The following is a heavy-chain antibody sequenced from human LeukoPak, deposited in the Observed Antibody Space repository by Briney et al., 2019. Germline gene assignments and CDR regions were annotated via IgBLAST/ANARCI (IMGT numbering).Heavy chain of an antibody. CDR2: ISGSDGST. V-gene: IGHV3-23*01. CDR1: GFTFSSYA. D-gene: IGHD3-16*01. CDR3: AKEVITFGGVIDY. J-gene: IGHJ4*02. Sequence: PGGSLRLSCAASGFTFSSYAMTWVRQAPGKGLEWVSAISGSDGSTYYADYVKGRFTISRDNSKNTLYLQMNSLRAEDTAVYYCAKEVITFGGVIDYWGQGTLVSVSS.